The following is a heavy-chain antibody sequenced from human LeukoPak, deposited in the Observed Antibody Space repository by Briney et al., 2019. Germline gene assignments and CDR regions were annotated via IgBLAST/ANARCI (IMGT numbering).Heavy chain of an antibody. V-gene: IGHV4-34*01. Sequence: SETLSLTCAVYGGSFSGYYWSWIRQPPGKGLEWIGEINHSGSTNYNPSLKSRVTISVDTSKNQFSLKLSSVTAADTAVYYCARWAVGATFDYWGQGTLVTVSS. CDR3: ARWAVGATFDY. CDR2: INHSGST. D-gene: IGHD1-26*01. CDR1: GGSFSGYY. J-gene: IGHJ4*02.